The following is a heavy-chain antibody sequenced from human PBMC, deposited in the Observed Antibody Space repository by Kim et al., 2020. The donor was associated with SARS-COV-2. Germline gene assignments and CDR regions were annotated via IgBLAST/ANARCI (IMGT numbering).Heavy chain of an antibody. J-gene: IGHJ6*02. Sequence: GGSLRLSCAASGFTFSDYYMSWIRQAPGKGLEWVSYISSTGNTVYYADSVRGRFTISRDNAKNSLFLQMNSLRDEDTDVYYCAREIFGSESDYGMDVWGQGTTVTVSS. CDR3: AREIFGSESDYGMDV. CDR2: ISSTGNTV. D-gene: IGHD3-10*01. V-gene: IGHV3-11*01. CDR1: GFTFSDYY.